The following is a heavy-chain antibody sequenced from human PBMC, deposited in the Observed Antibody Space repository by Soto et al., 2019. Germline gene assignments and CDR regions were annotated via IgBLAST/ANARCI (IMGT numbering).Heavy chain of an antibody. J-gene: IGHJ4*02. D-gene: IGHD6-13*01. Sequence: PSETLSLTCAVYGGSFSGYYWSWIRQPPGKGLEWIGEINHSGSTNYNPSLKSRVTISVDTSKNQFSLKLSSVTAADTAVYYCARGLRVSGYSSSWYDYWGQGTMVTVYS. V-gene: IGHV4-34*01. CDR1: GGSFSGYY. CDR3: ARGLRVSGYSSSWYDY. CDR2: INHSGST.